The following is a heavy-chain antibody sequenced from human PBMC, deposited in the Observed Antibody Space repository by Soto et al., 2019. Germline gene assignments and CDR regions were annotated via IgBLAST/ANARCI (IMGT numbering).Heavy chain of an antibody. CDR1: GDSISTDY. J-gene: IGHJ4*02. V-gene: IGHV4-59*08. CDR3: AKNWNWGSLVH. CDR2: IYYGGST. Sequence: QVHLQESGPGLVKPSETLSHTCTVSGDSISTDYWSWIRQSPGKGLEWIGFIYYGGSTNYNPSLKSRVTISVDTPKNQFSLKLSSVTAADTAVYYCAKNWNWGSLVHWGQGTLVTVSS. D-gene: IGHD7-27*01.